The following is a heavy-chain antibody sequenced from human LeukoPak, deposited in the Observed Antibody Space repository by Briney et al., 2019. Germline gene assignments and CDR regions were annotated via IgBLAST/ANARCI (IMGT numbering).Heavy chain of an antibody. CDR2: IGYDGSTE. CDR1: GFTFSSYG. D-gene: IGHD6-19*01. V-gene: IGHV3-30*18. J-gene: IGHJ4*02. CDR3: AKEYSSGRIDY. Sequence: GRSLRLSCAASGFTFSSYGMHWVRQALGKGLEWVAVIGYDGSTEYYADSVKGRFTISRDNSKNTLHLQTNSLRAEDTGVYYCAKEYSSGRIDYWGQGTLVTVSS.